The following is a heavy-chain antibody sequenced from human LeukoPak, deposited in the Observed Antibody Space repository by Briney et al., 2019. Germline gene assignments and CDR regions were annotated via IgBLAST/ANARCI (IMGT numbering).Heavy chain of an antibody. D-gene: IGHD3-22*01. J-gene: IGHJ6*02. CDR2: MNPNSGNT. CDR3: ARVEYYYDSSGYYGMDV. CDR1: GYTFTSYD. Sequence: ASVKVSCKASGYTFTSYDINWVRQATGQGLEWMGWMNPNSGNTGYAQKFQGRVTMTRNTSISTAYVELSSLRSEDTAVYYCARVEYYYDSSGYYGMDVWGQGTTVTVSS. V-gene: IGHV1-8*01.